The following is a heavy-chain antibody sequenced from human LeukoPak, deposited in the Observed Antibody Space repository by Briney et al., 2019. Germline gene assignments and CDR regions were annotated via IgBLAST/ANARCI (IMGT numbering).Heavy chain of an antibody. J-gene: IGHJ4*02. Sequence: GGPLRLSCAASGFTFSNYLMHWVRQAPGKGLVWVSRITSDGSSTHYADSVKGRFTISRDNAKNTLYLQMNSLTAEDTAVYYCVSLGYCSTSSCQPWGQGTLVTVSS. V-gene: IGHV3-74*01. CDR1: GFTFSNYL. CDR3: VSLGYCSTSSCQP. D-gene: IGHD2-2*01. CDR2: ITSDGSST.